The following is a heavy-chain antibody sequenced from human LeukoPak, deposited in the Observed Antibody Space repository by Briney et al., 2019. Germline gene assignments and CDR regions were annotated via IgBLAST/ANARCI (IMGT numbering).Heavy chain of an antibody. J-gene: IGHJ6*04. CDR2: IYSGGST. CDR1: EFSVGSNY. Sequence: GGSLRLSCAASEFSVGSNYMTWVRQAPAQGLERVSLIYSGGSTYYADSVKGRFTISRDNDTYSLYLQLNSMRAEATDADDYAELGITMIAGGWGKGTTVTISS. V-gene: IGHV3-66*01. D-gene: IGHD3-22*01. CDR3: AELGITMIAGG.